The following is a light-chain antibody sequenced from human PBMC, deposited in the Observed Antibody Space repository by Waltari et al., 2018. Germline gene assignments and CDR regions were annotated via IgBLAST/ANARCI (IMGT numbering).Light chain of an antibody. J-gene: IGKJ1*01. Sequence: EIVMTQSPATLSVSPGESATLSCRASQSVSSNLAWYQQKPGQALRLLIYGASTRATGIPARFSGSGSGTEFTLTISSMQSEDFAVYYCQQYNNWPKTFGQGTKVEIK. CDR1: QSVSSN. CDR2: GAS. CDR3: QQYNNWPKT. V-gene: IGKV3-15*01.